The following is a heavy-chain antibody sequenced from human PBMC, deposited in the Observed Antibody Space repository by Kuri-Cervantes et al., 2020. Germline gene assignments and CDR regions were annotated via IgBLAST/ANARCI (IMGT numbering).Heavy chain of an antibody. CDR2: TYSGGST. Sequence: GESLKISCAASGFTVSSNYMSWVRQAPGKGLEWVSVTYSGGSTYYADSVKGRFTISRDNSKNTLYLQMNSLRAEDTAVYYCARDRGSGWYAYYFDYWGQGTLVAVSS. J-gene: IGHJ4*02. CDR1: GFTVSSNY. CDR3: ARDRGSGWYAYYFDY. V-gene: IGHV3-53*05. D-gene: IGHD6-19*01.